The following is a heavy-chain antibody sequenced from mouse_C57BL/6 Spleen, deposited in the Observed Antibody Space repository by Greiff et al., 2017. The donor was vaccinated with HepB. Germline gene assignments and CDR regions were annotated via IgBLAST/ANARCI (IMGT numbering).Heavy chain of an antibody. CDR3: ARVTTVVGEGYYAMDY. V-gene: IGHV1-81*01. D-gene: IGHD1-1*01. CDR1: GYTFTSYG. Sequence: QVQLQQSGAELARPGASVKLSCKASGYTFTSYGISWVKQRTGQGLAWIGEIYPRSGNTYYNEKFKGKATLTADKSSSTAYMELRSLTSEDSAVYFCARVTTVVGEGYYAMDYWGQGTSVTVSS. J-gene: IGHJ4*01. CDR2: IYPRSGNT.